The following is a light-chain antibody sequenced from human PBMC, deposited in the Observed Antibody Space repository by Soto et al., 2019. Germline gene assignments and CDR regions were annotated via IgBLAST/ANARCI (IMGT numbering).Light chain of an antibody. CDR3: QQSYSTPRD. V-gene: IGKV1-39*01. J-gene: IGKJ5*01. CDR2: AAS. CDR1: QSISSY. Sequence: DIQMTQSPSSLSSSVGDIFTITCRASQSISSYLNWYQQKPGKAPKLLIYAASSLQSGVPSRFSGSGSGTDFILTISSLQPEDFATYYCQQSYSTPRDFGQGTRLEIK.